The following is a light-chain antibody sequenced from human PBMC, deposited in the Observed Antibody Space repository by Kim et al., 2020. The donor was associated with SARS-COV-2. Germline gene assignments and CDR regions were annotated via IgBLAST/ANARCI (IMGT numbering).Light chain of an antibody. V-gene: IGKV1-5*03. J-gene: IGKJ2*01. Sequence: DIQMTQSPSTLPASVGDRVTITCRASQTFSSWLAWYQQKPGKAPKLLIYQTSNLESGVPARFSGSGSGTEFTLTISSVQPDDFASYYCQQYDSYSPEYAFGQGTKLEIK. CDR2: QTS. CDR3: QQYDSYSPEYA. CDR1: QTFSSW.